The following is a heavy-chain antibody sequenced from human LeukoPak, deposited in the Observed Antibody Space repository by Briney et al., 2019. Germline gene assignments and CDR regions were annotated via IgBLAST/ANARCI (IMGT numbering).Heavy chain of an antibody. V-gene: IGHV4-31*03. CDR3: ARGSRIYGMDV. D-gene: IGHD2-15*01. Sequence: SETLSLTCTVSGGSISSGGYYWSWIRQHPGKGLEWIGYIYYSGSTYYNPYLKSRVTISVDTSKNQFSLKLSSVTAADTAVYYCARGSRIYGMDVWGQGTTVTVSS. CDR1: GGSISSGGYY. CDR2: IYYSGST. J-gene: IGHJ6*02.